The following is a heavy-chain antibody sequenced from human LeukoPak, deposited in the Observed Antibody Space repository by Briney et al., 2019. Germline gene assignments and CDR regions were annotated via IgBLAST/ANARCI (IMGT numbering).Heavy chain of an antibody. CDR2: MSPSSGDT. D-gene: IGHD4/OR15-4a*01. J-gene: IGHJ4*02. CDR3: ARGRGGAPGGRFDY. Sequence: ASVKVSCKASGYTFTNYDINWVRQATGQGLEWMGWMSPSSGDTGFAQKFQGRVTMTRNTSISSAYMELSSLRSEDTAVYYCARGRGGAPGGRFDYWGQGTLVTVSS. CDR1: GYTFTNYD. V-gene: IGHV1-8*01.